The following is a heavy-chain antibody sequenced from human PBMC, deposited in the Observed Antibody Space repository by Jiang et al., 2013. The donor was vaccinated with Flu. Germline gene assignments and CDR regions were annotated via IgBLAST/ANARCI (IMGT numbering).Heavy chain of an antibody. D-gene: IGHD3-22*01. CDR3: AGILYYYDNSGYLGY. CDR2: IIPILDIA. CDR1: GGTFTSYT. J-gene: IGHJ4*02. Sequence: GAEVKKPGASVKVSCKASGGTFTSYTFSWVRQAPGQGLEWMGRIIPILDIANSAQKFQGRVTITADKSTSTAYMELSSLRSEDTAMYYCAGILYYYDNSGYLGYWGQGTLVTVSS. V-gene: IGHV1-69*02.